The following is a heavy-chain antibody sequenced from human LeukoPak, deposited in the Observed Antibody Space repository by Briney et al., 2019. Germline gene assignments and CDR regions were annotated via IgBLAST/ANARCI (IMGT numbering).Heavy chain of an antibody. CDR1: GGSIRGYY. CDR3: ARDRAADGSNWFDP. D-gene: IGHD4/OR15-4a*01. CDR2: IHYSGST. Sequence: PSETLSLTCTVSGGSIRGYYWSWIRQPPGKGLEWIGYIHYSGSTKYNPSLKSRVTTSVDPSKNQFFLRLTSVTAADTAVYYCARDRAADGSNWFDPWGQGTLVTVSS. J-gene: IGHJ5*02. V-gene: IGHV4-59*01.